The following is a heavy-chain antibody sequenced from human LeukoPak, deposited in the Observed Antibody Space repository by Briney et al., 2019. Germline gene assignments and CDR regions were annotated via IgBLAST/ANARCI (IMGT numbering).Heavy chain of an antibody. V-gene: IGHV1-69*13. CDR2: IIPIFGTA. D-gene: IGHD5-18*01. Sequence: ASVKVSCKASGGTFSSYAISWVRQAPGQGLEWMGGIIPIFGTANYAQKFQGRVTITADESTSTAYMELSSLRPEDTAVYYCARAGDTAMVTLDYWGQGTLVTVSS. CDR3: ARAGDTAMVTLDY. J-gene: IGHJ4*02. CDR1: GGTFSSYA.